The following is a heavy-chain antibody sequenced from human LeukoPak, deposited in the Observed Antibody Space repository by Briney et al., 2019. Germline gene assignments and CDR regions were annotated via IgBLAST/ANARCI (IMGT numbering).Heavy chain of an antibody. CDR3: ARVLRQWLVGTDAFDI. J-gene: IGHJ3*02. Sequence: GGSLRLSCAASGFTFSSYSMNWVRQAPGKGLEWVSSISSSSSYIYYADSVKGRFTISRDNAKNSLYLQMNSLRAEDTAVYYCARVLRQWLVGTDAFDIWGQGTMVTVSS. CDR2: ISSSSSYI. CDR1: GFTFSSYS. D-gene: IGHD6-19*01. V-gene: IGHV3-21*01.